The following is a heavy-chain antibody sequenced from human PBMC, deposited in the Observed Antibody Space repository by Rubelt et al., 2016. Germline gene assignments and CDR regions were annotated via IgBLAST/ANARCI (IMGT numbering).Heavy chain of an antibody. Sequence: QVQLQQWGAGLLKPSETLSLTCAVYGGSFSGYYWSWIRQPPGKGLEWIGSIYYSGSTYYNPSLKSRGTISVDTSKNQFSRKLSSGTAADTAVYYCARHWGGMSPWYFDLWGRGTLVTVSS. D-gene: IGHD2-21*01. CDR3: ARHWGGMSPWYFDL. J-gene: IGHJ2*01. V-gene: IGHV4-34*01. CDR1: GGSFSGYY. CDR2: IYYSGST.